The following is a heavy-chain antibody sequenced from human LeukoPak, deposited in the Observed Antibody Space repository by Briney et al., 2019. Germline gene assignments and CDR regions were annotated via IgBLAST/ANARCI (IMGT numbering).Heavy chain of an antibody. J-gene: IGHJ6*02. D-gene: IGHD3-22*01. V-gene: IGHV3-48*04. CDR3: ARARPMGIVVAAPRNYYYGMDV. CDR1: GFTLSSYS. Sequence: GGSLRLSCAASGFTLSSYSMNWVRQAPGKGLEWVSYISSSSSTIYYADSVKGRFTISRDNAKNSLYLQMNSLRAEDTAVYYCARARPMGIVVAAPRNYYYGMDVWGQGTTVTVSS. CDR2: ISSSSSTI.